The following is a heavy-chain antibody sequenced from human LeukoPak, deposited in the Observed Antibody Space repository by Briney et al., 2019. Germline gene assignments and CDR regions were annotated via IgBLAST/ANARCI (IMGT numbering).Heavy chain of an antibody. Sequence: PSETLSLTCTVSGGSVSSGSYYWSWIRQPPGKGLEWIGYIYYSGSTNYNPSLKSRVTISVDTSKNQFSLKLSSVTAADTAVYYCAREDSGYYYGMDVWGQGTTVTVSS. D-gene: IGHD3-10*01. CDR3: AREDSGYYYGMDV. CDR1: GGSVSSGSYY. CDR2: IYYSGST. J-gene: IGHJ6*02. V-gene: IGHV4-61*01.